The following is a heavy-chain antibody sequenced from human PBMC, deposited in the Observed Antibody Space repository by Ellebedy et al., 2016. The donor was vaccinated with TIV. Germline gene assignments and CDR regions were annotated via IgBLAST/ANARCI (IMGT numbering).Heavy chain of an antibody. CDR2: ISSSSSYI. V-gene: IGHV3-21*01. CDR1: GFTFSSYS. CDR3: ATSGQPFNYYDSSGYST. J-gene: IGHJ5*02. D-gene: IGHD3-22*01. Sequence: GESLKISXAASGFTFSSYSMNWVRQAPGKGLEWVSSISSSSSYIYYADSVKGRFTISRDNAKNSLYLQMNSLRAEDTAVYYCATSGQPFNYYDSSGYSTWGQGTLVTVSS.